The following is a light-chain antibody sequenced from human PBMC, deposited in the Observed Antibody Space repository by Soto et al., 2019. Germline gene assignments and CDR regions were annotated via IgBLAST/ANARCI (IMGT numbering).Light chain of an antibody. CDR2: AAT. CDR3: QQSYRTPAT. V-gene: IGKV1-39*01. CDR1: QSISGY. Sequence: DIQMTQSPSSLSASVGVRVSITCRASQSISGYLNWYQQRPGEAPKLLVFAATSLQSGVPTRFRGSGSGTVFTLTINSLRPEDFATYYCQQSYRTPATFGQGTRLEI. J-gene: IGKJ5*01.